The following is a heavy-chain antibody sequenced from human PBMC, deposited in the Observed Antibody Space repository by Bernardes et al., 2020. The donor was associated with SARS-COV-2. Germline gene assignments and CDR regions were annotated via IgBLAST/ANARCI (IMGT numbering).Heavy chain of an antibody. D-gene: IGHD4-4*01. CDR2: IKRDGSEE. J-gene: IGHJ4*02. V-gene: IGHV3-7*04. Sequence: SLRLSCAASGFTFSLYWMSWVRQAPGKGLEWVATIKRDGSEENYLDSVKGRFTISRDNANNSVHLQMNRLRVDDTAVYYCVRVGWDSSPFYWGQGTLVTVSS. CDR3: VRVGWDSSPFY. CDR1: GFTFSLYW.